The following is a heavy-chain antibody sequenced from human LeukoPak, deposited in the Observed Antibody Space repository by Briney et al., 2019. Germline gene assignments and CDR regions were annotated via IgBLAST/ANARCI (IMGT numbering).Heavy chain of an antibody. CDR1: GGSISSYY. D-gene: IGHD2-21*01. Sequence: PSETLSLTCTVSGGSISSYYWSWIRQPPGKGLEWIGYIYYSGSTNYNPSLKSRVTISVDTSKNQFSLKLSSVTAADTAVYYCARHWSILWSRFDPWGQGTLVTVSS. V-gene: IGHV4-59*08. CDR3: ARHWSILWSRFDP. CDR2: IYYSGST. J-gene: IGHJ5*02.